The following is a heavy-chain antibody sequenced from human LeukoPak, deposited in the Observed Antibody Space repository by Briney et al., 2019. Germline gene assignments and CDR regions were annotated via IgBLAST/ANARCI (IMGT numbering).Heavy chain of an antibody. D-gene: IGHD3-10*01. CDR3: ATSSHSGSYRAH. Sequence: SETLSLTCSVSGDSVTSSYLSWIRQPPGKGLEWIGYISCTADSNYNPSLKSRVTISTDTSKNQFSLKLSSVTATDTAVYYCATSSHSGSYRAHWGQGTLVTVSS. CDR2: ISCTADS. J-gene: IGHJ4*02. V-gene: IGHV4-59*08. CDR1: GDSVTSSY.